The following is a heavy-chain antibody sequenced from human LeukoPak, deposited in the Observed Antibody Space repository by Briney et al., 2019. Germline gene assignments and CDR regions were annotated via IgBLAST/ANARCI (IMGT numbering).Heavy chain of an antibody. V-gene: IGHV1-18*01. CDR1: GYTFTSYG. Sequence: WASVKVSCKASGYTFTSYGISWVRQAPGQGLEWMGWISVYNGNTNYAQKLQGRVTMTTDTSTSTAYMELRSLRSDDTAVYYCARGVYSGSYGYYYGMDVWGQGTTVTVSS. CDR2: ISVYNGNT. J-gene: IGHJ6*02. D-gene: IGHD1-26*01. CDR3: ARGVYSGSYGYYYGMDV.